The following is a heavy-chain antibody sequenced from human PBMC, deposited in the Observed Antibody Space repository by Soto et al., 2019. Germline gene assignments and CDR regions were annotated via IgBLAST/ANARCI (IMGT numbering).Heavy chain of an antibody. J-gene: IGHJ4*02. CDR1: GFTFSSYA. CDR3: ARRGYSLDS. D-gene: IGHD5-18*01. V-gene: IGHV3-30-3*01. CDR2: ISYDGSNK. Sequence: QVQLVESGGGVVQPGRSLRLSCAASGFTFSSYAMHWVRQAPGKGLEWVAVISYDGSNKYYADSVKGRFTISRDNSKNPLYLQMNSLRAEDPAVYYWARRGYSLDSGGQGPLVTVSS.